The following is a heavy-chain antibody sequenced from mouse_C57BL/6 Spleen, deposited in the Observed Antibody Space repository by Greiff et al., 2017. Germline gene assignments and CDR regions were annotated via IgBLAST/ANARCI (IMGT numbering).Heavy chain of an antibody. D-gene: IGHD6-5*01. Sequence: QVQLQQPGAELVRPGSSVKLSCKASGYTFTSYWMHWVKQRPIQGLEWIGNIDPSDSETHYNQKFKDKATLTVDKSSSTAYMQLSSLTSEDSAVYDCARESYDYDAMDYWGQGTSVTVSS. CDR2: IDPSDSET. CDR3: ARESYDYDAMDY. V-gene: IGHV1-52*01. J-gene: IGHJ4*01. CDR1: GYTFTSYW.